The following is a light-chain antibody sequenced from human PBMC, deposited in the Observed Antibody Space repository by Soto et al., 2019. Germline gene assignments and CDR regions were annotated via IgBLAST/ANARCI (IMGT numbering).Light chain of an antibody. CDR3: QQYGDWPRT. CDR2: ASS. J-gene: IGKJ4*01. CDR1: QSVGSN. V-gene: IGKV3-15*01. Sequence: EIVLTQSPATLSVSPGERATLSCRASQSVGSNFAWYQQKPGQAPRLLSFASSTRATGVPARFSGSGSGTEFNLTISSLQSEDFAVYYGQQYGDWPRTFGGGAKVEIE.